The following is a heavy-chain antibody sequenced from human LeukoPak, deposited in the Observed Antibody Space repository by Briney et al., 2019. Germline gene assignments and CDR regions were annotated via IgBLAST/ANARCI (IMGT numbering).Heavy chain of an antibody. V-gene: IGHV3-53*01. J-gene: IGHJ4*02. CDR2: IYSGGYT. Sequence: TGGSLRLSCAASGFTVSTDYMIWVRQAPGKGLEWVSLIYSGGYTYYADSVRGRFTISRDNSENTLYLQMSSLRAEDTAVYYCARARGGLVRFNYWGRGTLVTVSS. D-gene: IGHD3/OR15-3a*01. CDR3: ARARGGLVRFNY. CDR1: GFTVSTDY.